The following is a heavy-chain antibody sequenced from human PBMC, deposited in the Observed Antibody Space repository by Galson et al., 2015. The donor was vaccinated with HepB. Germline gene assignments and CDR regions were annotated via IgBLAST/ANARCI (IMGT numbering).Heavy chain of an antibody. J-gene: IGHJ5*02. V-gene: IGHV5-10-1*01. CDR1: GYSFTSYW. CDR2: IDPSDSYT. D-gene: IGHD2-15*01. CDR3: ARHTGTGYCSGGSCYSGYNWFDP. Sequence: QSGAEVKKPGESLRISCKGSGYSFTSYWISWVRQMPGKGLEWMGRIDPSDSYTNYSPSFQGHVTISADKSISTAYLQWSSLKASDTAMYYCARHTGTGYCSGGSCYSGYNWFDPWGQGTLVTVSS.